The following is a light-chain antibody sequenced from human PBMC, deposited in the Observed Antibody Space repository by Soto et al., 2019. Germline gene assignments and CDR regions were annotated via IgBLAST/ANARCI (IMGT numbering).Light chain of an antibody. CDR3: SSYRSSSAPYV. V-gene: IGLV2-14*01. CDR2: EVT. CDR1: SGDVGGHDY. J-gene: IGLJ1*01. Sequence: QSALTQPAAVSGSPGQSITISCAGTSGDVGGHDYVSWYQQHPGRAPKLIMSEVTNRPSGVSDRFSGSKSGNTASLTISGLQAEDEADYYCSSYRSSSAPYVFGSGTKVTVL.